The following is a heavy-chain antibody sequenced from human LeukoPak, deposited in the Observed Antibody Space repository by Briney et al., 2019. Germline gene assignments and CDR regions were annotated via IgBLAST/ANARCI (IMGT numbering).Heavy chain of an antibody. CDR1: GGSISSSSYY. Sequence: SETLSLTCTVSGGSISSSSYYWGWIRQPPGKGLEWIGSIYYSGSTYYNPSLKCRVTISVDTSKNQFSLKLSSVTAADTAVYYCATHVVVAANNNWFDPWGQGTLVTVSS. V-gene: IGHV4-39*01. J-gene: IGHJ5*02. D-gene: IGHD2-15*01. CDR3: ATHVVVAANNNWFDP. CDR2: IYYSGST.